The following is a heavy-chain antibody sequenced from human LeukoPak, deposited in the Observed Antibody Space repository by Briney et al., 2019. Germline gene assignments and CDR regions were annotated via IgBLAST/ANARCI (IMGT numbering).Heavy chain of an antibody. CDR1: GFTFSSYG. D-gene: IGHD5-24*01. V-gene: IGHV3-30*02. CDR2: IRYDGSNK. Sequence: GGSLRLSCAASGFTFSSYGMHWVRQAPGKGLEWVAFIRYDGSNKYYADSVKGRFTISRDNSKNTLYLQMNSLRAEDTAVYYCAEGRDGYNLGYFDYWGQGTLVTVSS. CDR3: AEGRDGYNLGYFDY. J-gene: IGHJ4*02.